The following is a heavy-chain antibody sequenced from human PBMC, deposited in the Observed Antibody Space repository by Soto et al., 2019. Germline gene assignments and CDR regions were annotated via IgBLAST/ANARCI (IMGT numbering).Heavy chain of an antibody. CDR2: IDTSGTST. D-gene: IGHD6-13*01. Sequence: GGSLRLSCGASGSTFTNFWMHWVRQVPGKGLVWVSRIDTSGTSTSYADSVKGRFTISRDNAKSTVTLQMNSLRAEDTGVYYCARDSWYFDVWSQGSLVTVSS. CDR1: GSTFTNFW. J-gene: IGHJ4*02. V-gene: IGHV3-74*01. CDR3: ARDSWYFDV.